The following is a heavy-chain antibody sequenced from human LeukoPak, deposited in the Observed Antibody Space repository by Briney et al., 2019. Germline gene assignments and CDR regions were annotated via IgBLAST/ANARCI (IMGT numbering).Heavy chain of an antibody. Sequence: SETLSLTCTVSGGSISSYYWSWIRQPPGKGLEWIGYIYYSGSTNYNPSLKSRVTISVDTSENQFSLKLSSVTAADTAVYYCARALTWRGVLPSEFDPWGQGTLVTVSS. CDR2: IYYSGST. D-gene: IGHD3-10*01. J-gene: IGHJ5*02. V-gene: IGHV4-59*01. CDR1: GGSISSYY. CDR3: ARALTWRGVLPSEFDP.